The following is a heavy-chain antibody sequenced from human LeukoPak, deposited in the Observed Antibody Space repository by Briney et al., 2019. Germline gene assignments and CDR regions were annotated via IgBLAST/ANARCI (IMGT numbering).Heavy chain of an antibody. V-gene: IGHV6-1*01. CDR1: RDSVSSNSAA. CDR3: ARSWDSSSSNGFDP. CDR2: TYYRSKWYN. D-gene: IGHD6-6*01. Sequence: QTLSLTCAISRDSVSSNSAAWDWNRQSPSRDLEWLVRTYYRSKWYNDYAVSVKSRITINTDTSKDQFSLQLNSVTPEDTAVYYCARSWDSSSSNGFDPWGQGSLVTVSS. J-gene: IGHJ5*02.